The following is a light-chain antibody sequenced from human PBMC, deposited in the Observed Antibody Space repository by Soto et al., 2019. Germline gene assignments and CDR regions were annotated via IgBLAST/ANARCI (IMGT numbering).Light chain of an antibody. CDR3: QHYNRYSEA. V-gene: IGKV1-5*03. Sequence: DIQMTHSPSTLSGSVGDRVTITCRASQTISSWLAWYQQKPGKAPKLLIYKASTLKSGVPSRFSGSGSRTEFTLPISSLQPDDFATYYCQHYNRYSEAFGQGTKVDIK. CDR1: QTISSW. CDR2: KAS. J-gene: IGKJ1*01.